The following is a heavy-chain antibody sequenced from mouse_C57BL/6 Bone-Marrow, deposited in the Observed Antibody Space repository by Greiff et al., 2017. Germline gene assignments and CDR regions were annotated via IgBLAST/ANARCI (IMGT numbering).Heavy chain of an antibody. D-gene: IGHD1-1*01. CDR3: TRGYYGSVYYYAMDY. Sequence: EVQVVESGEGLVKPGGSLKLSCAASGFTFSSYAMSWVRQTPEKRLEWVAYISSGGDYIYYADTVKGRFTLSRDNARNTLYLQISSLKSEDTAMYYCTRGYYGSVYYYAMDYWGQGTSVTVSS. V-gene: IGHV5-9-1*02. CDR2: ISSGGDYI. CDR1: GFTFSSYA. J-gene: IGHJ4*01.